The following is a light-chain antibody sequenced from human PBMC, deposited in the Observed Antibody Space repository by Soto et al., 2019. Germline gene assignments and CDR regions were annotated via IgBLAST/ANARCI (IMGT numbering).Light chain of an antibody. J-gene: IGKJ1*01. V-gene: IGKV3-20*01. CDR3: QQYGSSRWT. CDR2: AAS. Sequence: EIVLTQSPDTLSLFPGERATLSCRASQSVSSTYLAWYQQKPGQAPRPLTSAASSRATGTPDRFSGSGSGTDFTLTISRLEPEDFAVYYCQQYGSSRWTFGQGTKVDI. CDR1: QSVSSTY.